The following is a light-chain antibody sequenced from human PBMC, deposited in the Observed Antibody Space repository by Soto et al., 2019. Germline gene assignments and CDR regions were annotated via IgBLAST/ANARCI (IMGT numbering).Light chain of an antibody. Sequence: EIVLTQSPATLSLSPGERATLSCRASQTVSNFLAWYQQKPGQAPRLLIYGASTRATGIPARFSGSGSGTDFTLTISRLEPEDFAVYYCHQYVSWTFGQGTKVDIK. V-gene: IGKV3-11*01. J-gene: IGKJ1*01. CDR2: GAS. CDR3: HQYVSWT. CDR1: QTVSNF.